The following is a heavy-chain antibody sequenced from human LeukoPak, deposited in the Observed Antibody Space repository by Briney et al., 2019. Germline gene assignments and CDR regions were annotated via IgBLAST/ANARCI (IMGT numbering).Heavy chain of an antibody. CDR3: ARFSPRAMGNYLDF. V-gene: IGHV4-30-2*01. Sequence: PSQTLSLTCAVSGGSISSGSYSWSWIRQPPGKGLEWIGYIYPRGSAYYNPSLKSRVILSLDKSANQFSLNLSSVTAADTAVYYCARFSPRAMGNYLDFWGQGTLVTVSS. CDR2: IYPRGSA. D-gene: IGHD7-27*01. J-gene: IGHJ4*02. CDR1: GGSISSGSYS.